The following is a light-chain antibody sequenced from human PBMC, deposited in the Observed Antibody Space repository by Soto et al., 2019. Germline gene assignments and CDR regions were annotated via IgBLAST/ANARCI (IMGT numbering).Light chain of an antibody. J-gene: IGLJ2*01. V-gene: IGLV1-40*01. Sequence: QSVLTQPPSVSGAPGQRVTISCTGSSSNIGAGYDVHWYQQLPGTAPKLLIYGNSNRPSGVPDRFSGSKSGTSASLAITGLQAEDEADYYCQSYDSSLYVVFGGWTKLTVL. CDR3: QSYDSSLYVV. CDR2: GNS. CDR1: SSNIGAGYD.